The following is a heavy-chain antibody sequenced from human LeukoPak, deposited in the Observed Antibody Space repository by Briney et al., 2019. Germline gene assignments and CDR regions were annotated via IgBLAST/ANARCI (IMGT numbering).Heavy chain of an antibody. V-gene: IGHV1-69*13. CDR3: ARGRSRSYDSSGYYYPPDY. Sequence: ASVKVSCKASGGTFSSYAISWVRQAPGQGLEWMGGIIPIFGTANYAQKFQGRVTITADESTSTAYMELSSLRSEDTAVYYCARGRSRSYDSSGYYYPPDYWGQGTLVTVSS. CDR1: GGTFSSYA. D-gene: IGHD3-22*01. CDR2: IIPIFGTA. J-gene: IGHJ4*02.